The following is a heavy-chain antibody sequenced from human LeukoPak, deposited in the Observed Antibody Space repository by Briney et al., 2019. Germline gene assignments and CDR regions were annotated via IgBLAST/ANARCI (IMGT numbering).Heavy chain of an antibody. CDR2: IYYSGST. D-gene: IGHD3-10*01. J-gene: IGHJ3*02. CDR3: ARGITRRRTFDI. V-gene: IGHV4-30-4*01. Sequence: PSQTLSLTCTVSSGSVSSGDYYWSWLRQPPGKGLEWIGYIYYSGSTYYNLSLKSRITISVDTSKNQFSLKLSSVTAADTALYYCARGITRRRTFDIWGQGTMVTVSS. CDR1: SGSVSSGDYY.